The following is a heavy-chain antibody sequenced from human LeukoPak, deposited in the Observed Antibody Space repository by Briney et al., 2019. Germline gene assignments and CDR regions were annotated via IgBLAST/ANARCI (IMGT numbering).Heavy chain of an antibody. Sequence: GGSLRLSCAASGFTFDDYGMSWVRQAPGKGLEWVSGITWSGSSTDYADSVKGRFTISTDNAKNSLYLLMNSLRAEDTAVYYFPRGTELNFDHSEQGTLVTVST. V-gene: IGHV3-20*04. D-gene: IGHD1-26*01. CDR2: ITWSGSST. CDR1: GFTFDDYG. CDR3: PRGTELNFDH. J-gene: IGHJ4*02.